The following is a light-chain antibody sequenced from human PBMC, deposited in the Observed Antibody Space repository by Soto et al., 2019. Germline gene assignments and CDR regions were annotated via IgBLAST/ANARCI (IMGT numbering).Light chain of an antibody. J-gene: IGLJ1*01. V-gene: IGLV2-14*01. CDR1: SSDVGGYNY. CDR3: NSYTSKSTGV. CDR2: EVS. Sequence: QSALTQPASVSGSPGQSITISCTGTSSDVGGYNYVSWYQQHPGKAPKLIIYEVSNRPSGVSNRFSGSKSGNTASLTISGLQAEDGADYYCNSYTSKSTGVFGTGTKRTVL.